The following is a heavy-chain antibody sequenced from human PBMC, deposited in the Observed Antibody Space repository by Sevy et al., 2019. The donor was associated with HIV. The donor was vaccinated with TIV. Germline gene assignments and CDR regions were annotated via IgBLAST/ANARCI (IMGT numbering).Heavy chain of an antibody. CDR2: ISSTSSYI. V-gene: IGHV3-21*01. CDR3: ARDYNSGWRKFNLFDP. CDR1: GFTFSTYS. D-gene: IGHD6-19*01. J-gene: IGHJ5*02. Sequence: GGSLRLSCAASGFTFSTYSMNWVRQAPGKGLEWVSSISSTSSYIDYAYSVKGRFTISRDNAKNSLYLQMNKLRAEDTAVYYCARDYNSGWRKFNLFDPWGQGTLVTV.